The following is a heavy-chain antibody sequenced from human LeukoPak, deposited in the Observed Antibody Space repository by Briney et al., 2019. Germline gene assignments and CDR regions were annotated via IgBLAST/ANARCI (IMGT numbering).Heavy chain of an antibody. J-gene: IGHJ4*02. CDR2: IRDKAYGGTT. CDR1: GFTFSDYA. Sequence: GGSLRLSCSASGFTFSDYAMSWFRQAPGKGLEWVGFIRDKAYGGTTDYAASVKGRFTISRDDSKSIAYLQMSSLITEDTAVYCCARGSYQFDYWGQGTLVTVSS. D-gene: IGHD1-26*01. CDR3: ARGSYQFDY. V-gene: IGHV3-49*03.